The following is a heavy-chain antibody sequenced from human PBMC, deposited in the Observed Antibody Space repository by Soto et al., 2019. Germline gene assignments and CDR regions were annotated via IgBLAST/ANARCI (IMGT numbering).Heavy chain of an antibody. Sequence: GGSLRLSCAASGFTFSNAWMSWVRQAPGKGLEWVGRIKSKTDGGTTDYAAPVKGRFTISRDDSKNTLYLQMNSLKTEDTAVYYCTTDPTSITIFGTWFDPWGQGTLVTVSS. D-gene: IGHD3-3*01. CDR2: IKSKTDGGTT. J-gene: IGHJ5*02. V-gene: IGHV3-15*01. CDR1: GFTFSNAW. CDR3: TTDPTSITIFGTWFDP.